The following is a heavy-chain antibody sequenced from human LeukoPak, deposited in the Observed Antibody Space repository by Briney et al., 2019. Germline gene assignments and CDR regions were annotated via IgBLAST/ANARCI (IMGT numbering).Heavy chain of an antibody. J-gene: IGHJ4*02. CDR2: ISSSSSYI. CDR3: AKEMVGMPTSLDC. Sequence: GGSLRLSCAASRFTFSSYSMNWVRQAPGKGLEWVSSISSSSSYIYYADSVKGRFTISRDNAKNSLFLQMNSLRADDTAVYYCAKEMVGMPTSLDCWGQGTLVTVSS. V-gene: IGHV3-21*01. CDR1: RFTFSSYS. D-gene: IGHD5-24*01.